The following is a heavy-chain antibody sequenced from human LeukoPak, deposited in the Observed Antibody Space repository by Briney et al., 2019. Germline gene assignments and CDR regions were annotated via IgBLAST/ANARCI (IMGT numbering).Heavy chain of an antibody. CDR3: TKDSSRDYYYYYMDV. CDR1: GFTFGDYA. CDR2: IRSKAYGGTT. J-gene: IGHJ6*03. V-gene: IGHV3-49*03. D-gene: IGHD6-13*01. Sequence: QPGRSLRLSCTASGFTFGDYAMSWFRQAPGKGLEWVGFIRSKAYGGTTEYAASVKGRFTISRDDSKSITYLRMNSLKTEDTAVYYCTKDSSRDYYYYYMDVRGKGTTVTVSS.